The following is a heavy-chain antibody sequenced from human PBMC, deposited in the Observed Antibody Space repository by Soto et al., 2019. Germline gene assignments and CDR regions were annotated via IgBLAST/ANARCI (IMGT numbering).Heavy chain of an antibody. V-gene: IGHV4-4*07. D-gene: IGHD6-13*01. J-gene: IGHJ6*02. CDR2: IYTSGST. Sequence: PSETLSLTCTVSGGSISSYYWSWIRQPAGKGLEWIGRIYTSGSTNYNPSLKSRVTMSVDTSKNQFSLKLSSVTAADTAVYYCARDLKGIAAAGSLYYYGMDVWGQGTTVTVSS. CDR3: ARDLKGIAAAGSLYYYGMDV. CDR1: GGSISSYY.